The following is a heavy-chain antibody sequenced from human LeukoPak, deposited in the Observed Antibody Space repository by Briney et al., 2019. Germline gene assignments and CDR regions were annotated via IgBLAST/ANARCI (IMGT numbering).Heavy chain of an antibody. CDR2: ISYTGTT. J-gene: IGHJ3*01. V-gene: IGHV4-59*01. D-gene: IGHD4-17*01. CDR1: GGSLNLFY. CDR3: ARDFARNSGDYGNDGFDV. Sequence: SETLSLTCTVSGGSLNLFYWSWIRQPPQKGLEWIGYISYTGTTYYNPSLKTRVTISLDTSKNHFSLNLGSATAADAAVYYCARDFARNSGDYGNDGFDVWGLGTMVTVSS.